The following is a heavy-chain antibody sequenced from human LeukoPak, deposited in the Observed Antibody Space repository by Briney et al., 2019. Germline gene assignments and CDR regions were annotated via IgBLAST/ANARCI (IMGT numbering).Heavy chain of an antibody. CDR3: ARDAVPGDYFDY. V-gene: IGHV3-23*01. CDR1: GFTFSSYA. Sequence: GGSLRLSCAASGFTFSSYAMSWVRQAPGKGLEWVSAISGSGGSTYYADSVKGRSTISRDNSKNTLYLQMNSLRAEDTAVYYCARDAVPGDYFDYWGQGTLVTVSS. CDR2: ISGSGGST. J-gene: IGHJ4*02.